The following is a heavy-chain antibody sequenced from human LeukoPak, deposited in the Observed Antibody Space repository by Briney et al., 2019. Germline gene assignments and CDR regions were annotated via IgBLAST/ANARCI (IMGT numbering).Heavy chain of an antibody. V-gene: IGHV4-31*03. CDR2: IYYSGST. CDR1: GGSISSGGYY. Sequence: PSQTLSLTCTVSGGSISSGGYYWSWIRQHPGKGLEWIGYIYYSGSTYYNPSLKSRVTISVDTSKNQFSLKLSSVTAADTAVYYCAILAAAGRRAHWFDPWGQGTLVTVSS. CDR3: AILAAAGRRAHWFDP. D-gene: IGHD6-13*01. J-gene: IGHJ5*02.